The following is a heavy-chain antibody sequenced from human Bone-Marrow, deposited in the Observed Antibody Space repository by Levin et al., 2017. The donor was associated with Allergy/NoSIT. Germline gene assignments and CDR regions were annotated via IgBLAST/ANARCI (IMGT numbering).Heavy chain of an antibody. D-gene: IGHD5-18*01. CDR3: SKSLDTQGTWFPDH. CDR2: ISSSSTYI. V-gene: IGHV3-21*01. J-gene: IGHJ4*02. Sequence: LSLTCAASGFDFSGYSMNWVRQAPGKGLEWVSSISSSSTYIYHAASVKGRFTISRDNAENSLFLQMNSLRAEDTAVYYCSKSLDTQGTWFPDHWGQGTLVTVSS. CDR1: GFDFSGYS.